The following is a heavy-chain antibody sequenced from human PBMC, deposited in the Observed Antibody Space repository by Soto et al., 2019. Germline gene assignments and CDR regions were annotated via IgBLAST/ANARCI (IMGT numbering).Heavy chain of an antibody. CDR1: GGSISSGPYS. J-gene: IGHJ4*02. CDR2: IYYSGTS. D-gene: IGHD6-6*01. CDR3: ARSTIAPRLFMYPFDS. V-gene: IGHV4-39*01. Sequence: SETLSLTCTVSGGSISSGPYSWGWIRQPPGKGLEWIGTIYYSGTSYHNPSLKSRVTISVDTSKNQFSLRLNSVTAADTAVYYCARSTIAPRLFMYPFDSWGQGTLVTVSS.